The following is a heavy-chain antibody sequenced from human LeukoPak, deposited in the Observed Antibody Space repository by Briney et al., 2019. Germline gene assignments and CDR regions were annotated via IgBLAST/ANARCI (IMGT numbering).Heavy chain of an antibody. Sequence: PSETLSLTYTVSGGSISSYYWSWIRQPPGKGLEWIGYIYYSGSTYYNPSLKSRVTISVDTSKNQFSLKLSSVTAADTAVYYCARELRYIDYWGQGTLVTVSS. V-gene: IGHV4-59*12. CDR1: GGSISSYY. CDR3: ARELRYIDY. D-gene: IGHD4-17*01. J-gene: IGHJ4*02. CDR2: IYYSGST.